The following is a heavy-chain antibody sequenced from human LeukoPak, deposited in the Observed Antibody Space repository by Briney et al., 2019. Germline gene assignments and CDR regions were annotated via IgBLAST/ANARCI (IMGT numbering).Heavy chain of an antibody. CDR2: ISSSGSTI. CDR1: GFTFLDYY. V-gene: IGHV3-11*04. Sequence: PGGSLRLSCAASGFTFLDYYMSWIRQAPGKGLEWVSYISSSGSTIYYADSVKGRFTISRDNAKNSLYLQMNSLRAEDTAVYYCATRAGDSGSYLRINWGQGTLVTVSS. J-gene: IGHJ4*02. CDR3: ATRAGDSGSYLRIN. D-gene: IGHD1-26*01.